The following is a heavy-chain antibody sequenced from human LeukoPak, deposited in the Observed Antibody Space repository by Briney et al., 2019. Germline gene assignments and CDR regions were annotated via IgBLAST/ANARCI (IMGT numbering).Heavy chain of an antibody. V-gene: IGHV3-74*01. Sequence: SGGSLRLSCAASGFTFNSYWMHWVRQAPGKGLVWLSRITSDGRSASYADSVKGRFTMSRDNAKNMLYLQLNSLRAEETAVYYCARGASTWYDYWGQGTLVTVSS. D-gene: IGHD6-13*01. J-gene: IGHJ4*02. CDR1: GFTFNSYW. CDR2: ITSDGRSA. CDR3: ARGASTWYDY.